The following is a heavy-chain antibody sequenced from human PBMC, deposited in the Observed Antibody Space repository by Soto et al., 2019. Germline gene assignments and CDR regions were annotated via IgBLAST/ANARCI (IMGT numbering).Heavy chain of an antibody. CDR1: GLTFSSYA. V-gene: IGHV3-23*01. Sequence: GGSLRLSCAASGLTFSSYAMNWVRQAPGKRLERVPAISGSGGSTYYADSVKGRFTISRDNSKNTLYLQMNSLRAEDTAVYFCAKSPSVVLVPSTLGGNNWFDPWGQGTLVTVSS. D-gene: IGHD2-15*01. CDR2: ISGSGGST. CDR3: AKSPSVVLVPSTLGGNNWFDP. J-gene: IGHJ5*02.